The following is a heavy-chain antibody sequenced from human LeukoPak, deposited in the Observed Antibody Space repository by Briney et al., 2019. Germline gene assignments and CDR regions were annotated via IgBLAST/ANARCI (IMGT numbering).Heavy chain of an antibody. CDR2: IYYSGST. D-gene: IGHD1-26*01. V-gene: IGHV4-30-4*01. CDR1: GVSISSGDYY. Sequence: SETLSLTCTVSGVSISSGDYYWSWIRQPPGKGLEWIGYIYYSGSTYYYPSLKSRVTISVDTSKNQFSLKLSSVTAADTAVYYCARVVGAYDAFDIWGQGTMVTVSS. CDR3: ARVVGAYDAFDI. J-gene: IGHJ3*02.